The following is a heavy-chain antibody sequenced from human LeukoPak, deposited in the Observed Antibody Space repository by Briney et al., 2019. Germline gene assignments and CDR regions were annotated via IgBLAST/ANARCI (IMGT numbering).Heavy chain of an antibody. V-gene: IGHV3-23*01. CDR1: GFTFSNYG. J-gene: IGHJ4*02. D-gene: IGHD6-13*01. CDR2: ISGSGGST. CDR3: AKRGYSSSWYYFDY. Sequence: GGSLRLSCEASGFTFSNYGMSWVRQAPGKGLEWVSAISGSGGSTYYADSVKGRFTISRDNSKNTLYLQMNSLRAEDTAVYYCAKRGYSSSWYYFDYWGQGTLVTVSS.